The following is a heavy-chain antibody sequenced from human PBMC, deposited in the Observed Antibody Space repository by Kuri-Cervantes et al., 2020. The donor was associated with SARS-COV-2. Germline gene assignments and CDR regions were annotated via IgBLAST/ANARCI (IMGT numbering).Heavy chain of an antibody. CDR1: GFIFNDYY. V-gene: IGHV3-11*04. CDR2: ISSSGSTI. D-gene: IGHD3-3*01. CDR3: ARNDFWSGYYFDY. J-gene: IGHJ4*02. Sequence: LSLTCAASGFIFNDYYMSWIRQAPGKGLEWVSYISSSGSTIYYADSVKGRFTISRDNAKNSLYLQMNSLRAEDTAVYYCARNDFWSGYYFDYWGQGTLVTVSS.